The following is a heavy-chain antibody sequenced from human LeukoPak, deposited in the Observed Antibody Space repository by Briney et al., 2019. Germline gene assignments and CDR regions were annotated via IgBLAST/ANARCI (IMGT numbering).Heavy chain of an antibody. V-gene: IGHV4-59*01. J-gene: IGHJ4*02. CDR2: IYYTGST. CDR1: GGSINNYY. CDR3: ARAVLNYGGNPYYFDY. Sequence: SETLSLTCTVSGGSINNYYWSWIRQPPGKGLEWIGYIYYTGSTKYSPFLKSRVTISVDTSKNQFSLKLSSVTAADTAVYYCARAVLNYGGNPYYFDYWGQGTLVTVSS. D-gene: IGHD4-23*01.